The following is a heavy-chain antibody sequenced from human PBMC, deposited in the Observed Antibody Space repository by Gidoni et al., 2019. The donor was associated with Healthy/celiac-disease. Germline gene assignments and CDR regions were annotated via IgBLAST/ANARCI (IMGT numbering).Heavy chain of an antibody. CDR3: TTAKGWELPEDAFDI. CDR1: VFTFSNAW. D-gene: IGHD1-26*01. V-gene: IGHV3-15*01. J-gene: IGHJ3*02. CDR2: IKSKTDGGTT. Sequence: EVRLVESGGGLVKPGGSLRLSCAASVFTFSNAWMSWVRQAPGKGLEWVGRIKSKTDGGTTDYAAPVKGRFTISRDDSKNTLYLQMNSLKTEDTAVYYCTTAKGWELPEDAFDIWGQGTMVTVSS.